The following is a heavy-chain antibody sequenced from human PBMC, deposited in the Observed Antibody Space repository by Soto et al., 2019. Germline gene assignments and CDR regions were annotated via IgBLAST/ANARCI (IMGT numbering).Heavy chain of an antibody. D-gene: IGHD6-19*01. CDR3: ASLSRRDSSGWYYFDY. V-gene: IGHV4-39*01. CDR1: GGSISSSSYY. CDR2: IFYSGST. Sequence: SETLSLTCTVSGGSISSSSYYWGWIRQPPGKGLEWIGSIFYSGSTYYNPSLKSRVTISVDTSKNQFSLKLSSVTAADTAVYYCASLSRRDSSGWYYFDYWGQGTLVTVS. J-gene: IGHJ4*02.